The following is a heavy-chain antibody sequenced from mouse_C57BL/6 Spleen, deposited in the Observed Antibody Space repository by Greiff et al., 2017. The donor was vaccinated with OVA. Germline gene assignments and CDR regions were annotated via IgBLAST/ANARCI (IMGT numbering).Heavy chain of an antibody. CDR2: IYPGSGST. CDR3: ARGIYYDYDGVAY. J-gene: IGHJ3*01. CDR1: GYTFTSYW. Sequence: QVQLQQPGAELVKPGASVKMSCKASGYTFTSYWITWVKQRSGQGLEWIGDIYPGSGSTNYNEKFKSKATLTVDTSSSTAYMQLSSLTSEDSAVYYCARGIYYDYDGVAYWGQGTLVTVSA. D-gene: IGHD2-4*01. V-gene: IGHV1-55*01.